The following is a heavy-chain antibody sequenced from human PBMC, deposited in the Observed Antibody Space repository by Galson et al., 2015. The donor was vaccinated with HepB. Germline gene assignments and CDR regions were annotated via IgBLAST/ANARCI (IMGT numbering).Heavy chain of an antibody. V-gene: IGHV3-30-3*01. CDR1: GFTFSSYA. Sequence: SLRLSCAASGFTFSSYAMHWVRQAPGKRLEWVAVISYDGSNKYYADSVKGRFTISRDNSKNTLYLQMNSLRAEDTAVYYCATGDGHDYWGQGTLVTVSS. D-gene: IGHD5-24*01. CDR2: ISYDGSNK. J-gene: IGHJ4*02. CDR3: ATGDGHDY.